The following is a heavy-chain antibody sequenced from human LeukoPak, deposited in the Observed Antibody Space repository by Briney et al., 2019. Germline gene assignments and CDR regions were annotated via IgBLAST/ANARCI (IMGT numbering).Heavy chain of an antibody. CDR2: INHSGST. D-gene: IGHD4-17*01. J-gene: IGHJ4*02. CDR1: GDSISSYY. V-gene: IGHV4-34*01. CDR3: ARNPKYGDRHSGVDY. Sequence: SETLSLTCTVSGDSISSYYWSWIRQPPGKGLEWIGEINHSGSTNYNPSLKSRVTISVDTSKNQFSLKLSSVTAADTAVYYCARNPKYGDRHSGVDYWGQGTLVTVSS.